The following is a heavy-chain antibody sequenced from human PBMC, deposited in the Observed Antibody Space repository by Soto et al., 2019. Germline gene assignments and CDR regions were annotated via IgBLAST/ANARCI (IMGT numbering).Heavy chain of an antibody. D-gene: IGHD5-12*01. CDR2: IYPGDSDT. CDR3: ARRSYGRRSGYDY. CDR1: GYSFTSYW. V-gene: IGHV5-51*01. J-gene: IGHJ4*02. Sequence: GESLNISCKCSGYSFTSYWIVWVRQMPGRGLEWMGIIYPGDSDTRYSPSFQGQVTISADKSISTAYLQWSSLKASDTAMYYCARRSYGRRSGYDYWGQGTLVTVSS.